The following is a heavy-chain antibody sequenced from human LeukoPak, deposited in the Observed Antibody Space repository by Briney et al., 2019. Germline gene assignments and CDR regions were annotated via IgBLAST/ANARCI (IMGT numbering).Heavy chain of an antibody. D-gene: IGHD2-2*01. CDR3: ARDKKGASCYDY. Sequence: SETLSLTCTVSGGSISSYYWSRIRQPPGKGLEWIGYIYYSGSTNYNPSLKSRVTISVDTSKNQFSLKLSSVTAADTAVYYCARDKKGASCYDYWGQGTLVTVSS. J-gene: IGHJ4*02. V-gene: IGHV4-59*01. CDR2: IYYSGST. CDR1: GGSISSYY.